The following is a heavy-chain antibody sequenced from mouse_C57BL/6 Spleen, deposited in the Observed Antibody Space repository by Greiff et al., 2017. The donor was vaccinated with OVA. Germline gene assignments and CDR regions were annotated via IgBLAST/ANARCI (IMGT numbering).Heavy chain of an antibody. Sequence: EVKVEESGPGLVKPSQSLSLTCSVTGYSITSGYYWNWIRQFPGNKLEWMGYISYDGSNNYNPSLKNRISITRDTSKNQFFLKLNSVTTEDTATYYCARGYEYDEGAWFAYWGQGTLVTVSA. D-gene: IGHD2-4*01. CDR2: ISYDGSN. CDR1: GYSITSGYY. J-gene: IGHJ3*01. V-gene: IGHV3-6*01. CDR3: ARGYEYDEGAWFAY.